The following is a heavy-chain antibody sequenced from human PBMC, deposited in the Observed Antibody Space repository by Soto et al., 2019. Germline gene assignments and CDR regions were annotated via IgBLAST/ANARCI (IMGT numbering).Heavy chain of an antibody. CDR2: ISANNGNT. D-gene: IGHD3-22*01. J-gene: IGHJ3*02. Sequence: QVQLVQSGAEVKKLGASVKVSCKASGYIFTTYGFSWVRQAPGQGLEWMGWISANNGNTYYAQNFQGRVTMTTDTPTRTIYMEMRSLRSDDTAVYYCARDLQFYSDSSGYRDVFDIWGQGTMVTVSS. CDR1: GYIFTTYG. CDR3: ARDLQFYSDSSGYRDVFDI. V-gene: IGHV1-18*01.